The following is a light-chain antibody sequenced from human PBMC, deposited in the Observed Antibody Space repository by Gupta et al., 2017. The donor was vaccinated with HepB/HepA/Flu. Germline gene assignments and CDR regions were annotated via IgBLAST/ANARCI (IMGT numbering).Light chain of an antibody. CDR2: EDN. CDR1: TSNIGNNY. Sequence: QSVLTQPPSVSAAPGQRVTISCSGSTSNIGNNYVSWYQQLPGTAPKLLMFEDNKRPSGIPDRFSGSKSGTSATLGITGLQTGDEADYYCGTWDSSLSVWVFGAGTKLTVL. CDR3: GTWDSSLSVWV. V-gene: IGLV1-51*02. J-gene: IGLJ3*02.